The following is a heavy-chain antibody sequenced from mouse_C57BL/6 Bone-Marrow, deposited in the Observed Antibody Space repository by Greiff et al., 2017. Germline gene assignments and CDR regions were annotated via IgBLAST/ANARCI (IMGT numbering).Heavy chain of an antibody. CDR1: GFTFSSYG. CDR3: ARHAEDY. CDR2: ISSGGSYT. Sequence: EVKLVESGGDLVKPGGSLKLSCAASGFTFSSYGMSWVRQTPDTRLEWVATISSGGSYTYYPDSVKGRFTISRDNAKNTLYLQMSSLKSEDTAMYYCARHAEDYWGQGTSVTVSS. J-gene: IGHJ4*01. V-gene: IGHV5-6*02.